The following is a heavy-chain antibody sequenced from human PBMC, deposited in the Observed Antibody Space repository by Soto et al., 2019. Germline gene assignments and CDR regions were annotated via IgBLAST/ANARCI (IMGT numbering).Heavy chain of an antibody. CDR1: GDTFSTYT. J-gene: IGHJ6*02. V-gene: IGHV1-69*13. CDR3: AREGLVVAPRTENAKHYYYAMDV. Sequence: SVKVSCKASGDTFSTYTITWVRQAPGQGLEWMGGIIPRSGTSNYAQKFQGRVTITADESTSTAYMELSSLRSEDTAVYYCAREGLVVAPRTENAKHYYYAMDVWSQGTMVTVSS. CDR2: IIPRSGTS. D-gene: IGHD2-2*01.